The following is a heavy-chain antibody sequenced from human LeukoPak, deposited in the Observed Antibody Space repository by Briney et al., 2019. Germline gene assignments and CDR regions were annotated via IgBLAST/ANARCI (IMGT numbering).Heavy chain of an antibody. V-gene: IGHV3-53*01. D-gene: IGHD1-14*01. CDR3: ARGVEPLAANTLAY. J-gene: IGHJ4*02. Sequence: GGSLRLSCAASGFTVITDDMTWVRQAPGMGLEWVSVLYSDGNTKYADSVQGRFTISRDNSKNTLYLEMNSLSPDDTAVYYCARGVEPLAANTLAYWGQGTLVTVSS. CDR1: GFTVITDD. CDR2: LYSDGNT.